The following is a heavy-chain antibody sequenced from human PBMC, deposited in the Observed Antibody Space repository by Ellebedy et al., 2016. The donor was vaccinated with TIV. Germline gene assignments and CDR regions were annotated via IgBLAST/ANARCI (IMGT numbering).Heavy chain of an antibody. Sequence: SETLSLTXTVSGGSISSYYWGWIRQPPGKGLEWIGSIYHSGSTYYNPSLKSRVTISVDTSKNQFSLKLSSVTAADTAVYYCARVCRIAVAGSLEGYYFDYWGQGTLVTVSS. J-gene: IGHJ4*02. D-gene: IGHD6-19*01. CDR1: GGSISSYY. CDR3: ARVCRIAVAGSLEGYYFDY. CDR2: IYHSGST. V-gene: IGHV4-38-2*02.